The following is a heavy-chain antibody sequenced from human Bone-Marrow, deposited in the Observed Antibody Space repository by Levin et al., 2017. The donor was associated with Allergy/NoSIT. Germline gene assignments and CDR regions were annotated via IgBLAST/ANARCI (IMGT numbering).Heavy chain of an antibody. CDR2: INHSGST. V-gene: IGHV4-34*01. Sequence: PSETLSLTCAVYGGSFSGYYWSWIRQPPGKGLEWIGEINHSGSTNYNPSLKSRVTISVDTSKNQFSLKLSSVTAADTAVYYCARLRGVVVPAAITPRYYYGMDVWGQGTTVTVSS. CDR3: ARLRGVVVPAAITPRYYYGMDV. J-gene: IGHJ6*02. CDR1: GGSFSGYY. D-gene: IGHD2-2*02.